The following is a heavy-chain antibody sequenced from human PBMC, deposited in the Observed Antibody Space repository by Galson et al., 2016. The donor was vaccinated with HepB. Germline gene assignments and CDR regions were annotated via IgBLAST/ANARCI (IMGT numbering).Heavy chain of an antibody. CDR2: FYYSGSI. J-gene: IGHJ4*02. Sequence: SETLSLTCTVSGGSISSSAYYWGWIRQPPGKGLEWIGNFYYSGSIHYNPSLKSRVTVSVDTSKNQFSLNLRSVTAADMAVYYCARHLGDILTGYFSAALTKKYYFDYWGQGTLVTVSS. CDR3: ARHLGDILTGYFSAALTKKYYFDY. CDR1: GGSISSSAYY. V-gene: IGHV4-39*01. D-gene: IGHD3-9*01.